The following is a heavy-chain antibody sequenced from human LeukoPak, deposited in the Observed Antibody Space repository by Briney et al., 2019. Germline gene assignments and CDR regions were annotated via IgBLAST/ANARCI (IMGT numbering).Heavy chain of an antibody. J-gene: IGHJ6*02. CDR1: GGTFSSYT. D-gene: IGHD2-2*01. Sequence: SVKVSCKASGGTFSSYTISWVRQAPGQGLEWMGRIIPILNITDYAQNSQGRVTLTADKSTSTAYMELSTLRSEDTAVYYCAKDGVVVVATSVYYYYGMDVWGQGTTVTVSS. V-gene: IGHV1-69*02. CDR2: IIPILNIT. CDR3: AKDGVVVVATSVYYYYGMDV.